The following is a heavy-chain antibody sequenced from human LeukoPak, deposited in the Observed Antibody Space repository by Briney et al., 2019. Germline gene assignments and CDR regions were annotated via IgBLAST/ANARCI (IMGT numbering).Heavy chain of an antibody. J-gene: IGHJ5*02. V-gene: IGHV3-21*01. CDR1: GFTFSSYS. CDR3: ARDAVRGNWFDP. D-gene: IGHD3-10*02. CDR2: ISSSSSYI. Sequence: PGGSLRLSCAASGFTFSSYSMNWVRQAPGKGLEWVSSISSSSSYIYYADSVKGRFTISRDNAKNSLYLQMNSLRAEDTAVYYCARDAVRGNWFDPWGLGTLVTVSS.